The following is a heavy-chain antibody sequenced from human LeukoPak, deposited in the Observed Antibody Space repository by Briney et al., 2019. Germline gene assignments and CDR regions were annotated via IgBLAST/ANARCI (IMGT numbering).Heavy chain of an antibody. CDR3: TRDSYSGSYGY. Sequence: GGSLRLSCAASGFTFSSYWMHWVRQAPGKGPVLVSRISTDGTSTTYADSVKGRFTISRDNAKDTLYLQMNSLRADDTAVYYCTRDSYSGSYGYWGQGTLVTVSS. V-gene: IGHV3-74*01. D-gene: IGHD1-26*01. CDR2: ISTDGTST. CDR1: GFTFSSYW. J-gene: IGHJ4*02.